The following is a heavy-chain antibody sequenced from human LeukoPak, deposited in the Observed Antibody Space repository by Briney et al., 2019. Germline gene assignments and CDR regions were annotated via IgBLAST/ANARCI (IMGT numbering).Heavy chain of an antibody. V-gene: IGHV3-66*01. J-gene: IGHJ4*02. CDR1: GFTVSSNY. D-gene: IGHD3-9*01. Sequence: GGSLRLSCGASGFTVSSNYMSWVRQAPGKGLEWVSVIYSGGSTYYADSVKGRFTISRDNSKNTLYLQMNSLRAEDTAVYYCAKDAILTSYFDYWGQGTLVTVSS. CDR2: IYSGGST. CDR3: AKDAILTSYFDY.